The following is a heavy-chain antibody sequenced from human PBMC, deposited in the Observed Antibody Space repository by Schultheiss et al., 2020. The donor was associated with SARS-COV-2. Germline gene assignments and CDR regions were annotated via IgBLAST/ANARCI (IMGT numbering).Heavy chain of an antibody. V-gene: IGHV2-5*01. Sequence: SGPTLVKPTQTLTLTCTFSGFSLSTSGVGVGWIRQPPGKALEWLALIYWNDDKRYSPSLKSRLTITKDTSKNQVVLTMTNMDPVDTATYYCARIRREKWWLIVDKFDYWGQGTLVTVSS. J-gene: IGHJ4*02. CDR2: IYWNDDK. D-gene: IGHD2-15*01. CDR1: GFSLSTSGVG. CDR3: ARIRREKWWLIVDKFDY.